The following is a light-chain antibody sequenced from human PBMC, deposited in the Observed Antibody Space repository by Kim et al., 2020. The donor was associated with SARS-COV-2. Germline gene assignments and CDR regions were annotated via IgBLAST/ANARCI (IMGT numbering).Light chain of an antibody. CDR2: GAS. J-gene: IGKJ4*01. CDR3: QQYGSSPLT. CDR1: QSVSSSY. Sequence: SAGERATLSCKDSQSVSSSYLAWYQQKPGQAPRLLIYGASSRATGIPGRFSGSGSGTDFTLTISRLEPEDFAVYYCQQYGSSPLTFGGGTKVEIK. V-gene: IGKV3-20*01.